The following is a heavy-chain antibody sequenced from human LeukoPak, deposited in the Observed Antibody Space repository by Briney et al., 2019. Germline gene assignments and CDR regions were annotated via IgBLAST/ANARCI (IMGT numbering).Heavy chain of an antibody. CDR1: GFIFSDYY. CDR2: ISSSGSTI. Sequence: GGSLRLSCAASGFIFSDYYMSWIRQAPGKGLEWVSYISSSGSTIYYADSVKGRFTISRDNAKNSLYLQMNSLRAEDTAVYYCASGYDSSGYYYLGAFDIWGQGTMVTVSS. J-gene: IGHJ3*02. D-gene: IGHD3-22*01. V-gene: IGHV3-11*01. CDR3: ASGYDSSGYYYLGAFDI.